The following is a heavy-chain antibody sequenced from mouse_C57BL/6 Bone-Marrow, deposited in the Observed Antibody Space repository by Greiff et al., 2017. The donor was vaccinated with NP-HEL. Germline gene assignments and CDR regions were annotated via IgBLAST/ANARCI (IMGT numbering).Heavy chain of an antibody. CDR3: ARGHYYGSSYWYFDV. CDR2: ISDGGSYT. Sequence: DVKLVESGGGLVKPGGSLKLSCAASGFTFSSYAMSWVRQTPEKRLEWVATISDGGSYTYYPDNVKGRFTISRDNAKNNLYLQMSHLKSEDTAMYYCARGHYYGSSYWYFDVWGTGTTVTVSS. V-gene: IGHV5-4*03. CDR1: GFTFSSYA. D-gene: IGHD1-1*01. J-gene: IGHJ1*03.